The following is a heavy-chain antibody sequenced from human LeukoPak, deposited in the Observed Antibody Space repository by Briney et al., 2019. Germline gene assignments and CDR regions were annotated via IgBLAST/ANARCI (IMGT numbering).Heavy chain of an antibody. V-gene: IGHV3-30*04. J-gene: IGHJ3*02. Sequence: GRSLRLSCAASGFTFSSYAMHWVRQAPGKGLEWVAVISYDGSNKYYADSVKGRFTISRDNSKNTLYLQMNSLRADDTAVYYCANYDSGGPLAFDIWGQGTMVTVSS. CDR3: ANYDSGGPLAFDI. D-gene: IGHD3-22*01. CDR2: ISYDGSNK. CDR1: GFTFSSYA.